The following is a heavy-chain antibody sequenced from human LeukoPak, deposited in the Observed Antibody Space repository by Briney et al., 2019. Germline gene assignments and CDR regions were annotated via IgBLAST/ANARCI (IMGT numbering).Heavy chain of an antibody. CDR3: ARYIVSYPHDAFDI. CDR2: VFHSGIT. Sequence: SETLSLTCSVSGYSISSGYYWGWIRQPPGKGLEWIGSVFHSGITYYKPSLKSRVTISVDTSKKQFSLKLSSVTAADTAFYYCARYIVSYPHDAFDIWGQGTMVTVSS. V-gene: IGHV4-38-2*02. CDR1: GYSISSGYY. J-gene: IGHJ3*02. D-gene: IGHD1-26*01.